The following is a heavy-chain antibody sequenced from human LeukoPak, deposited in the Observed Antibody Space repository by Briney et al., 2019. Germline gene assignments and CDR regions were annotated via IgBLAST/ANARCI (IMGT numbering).Heavy chain of an antibody. CDR1: GFTFSIYA. CDR3: AKDYCSGGSCYYDY. V-gene: IGHV3-23*01. CDR2: ISGSGGST. J-gene: IGHJ4*02. D-gene: IGHD2-15*01. Sequence: GGSLRLSCAAAGFTFSIYAMSWVRQAPGKGLEWVSAISGSGGSTYYADSVKGRFTISRDNSKNTLYLQMNSLRAEDTAVYYCAKDYCSGGSCYYDYWGQGTLVTVSS.